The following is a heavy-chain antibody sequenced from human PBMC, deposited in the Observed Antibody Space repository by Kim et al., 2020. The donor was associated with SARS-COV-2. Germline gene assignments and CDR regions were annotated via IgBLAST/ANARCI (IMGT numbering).Heavy chain of an antibody. Sequence: SETLSLTCTVSGGSISSSSYYWGWIRQPPGKGLEWIGSIYYSGSTYYNPSLKSRVTISVDTSKNQFSLKLSSVTAADTAVYYCARDQSMVGYFDYWGQGTLVTVSS. D-gene: IGHD3-10*01. CDR3: ARDQSMVGYFDY. CDR2: IYYSGST. J-gene: IGHJ4*02. CDR1: GGSISSSSYY. V-gene: IGHV4-39*07.